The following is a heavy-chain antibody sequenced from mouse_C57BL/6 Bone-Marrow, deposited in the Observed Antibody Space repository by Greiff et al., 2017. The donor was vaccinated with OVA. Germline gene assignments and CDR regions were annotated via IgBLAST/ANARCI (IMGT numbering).Heavy chain of an antibody. CDR1: GYTFTDYY. D-gene: IGHD5-5*01. Sequence: EVQLQQSGPVLVKPGASVKMSCKASGYTFTDYYMNWVKQSHGKSLEWIGVINPYNGGTSYNQKFKGKATLTVDKSSSTAYMELNSLTSEDSAVYYCARAIYLSSMDYWGQGTSVTVSS. J-gene: IGHJ4*01. V-gene: IGHV1-19*01. CDR3: ARAIYLSSMDY. CDR2: INPYNGGT.